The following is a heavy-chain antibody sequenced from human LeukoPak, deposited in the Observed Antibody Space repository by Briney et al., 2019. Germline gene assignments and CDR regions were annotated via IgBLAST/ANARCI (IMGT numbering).Heavy chain of an antibody. V-gene: IGHV3-30*18. D-gene: IGHD3-10*01. CDR2: ISYDGSIQ. J-gene: IGHJ4*02. CDR3: AKVATVPGYFDY. CDR1: GFTVSKYG. Sequence: GGSLGLSCAASGFTVSKYGIHWVRQAPDKGLEWVAVISYDGSIQYYADSVKGRFTISRDNSRNTLYLHLNSLRTEDTAVYYCAKVATVPGYFDYWGQGTLVTVSS.